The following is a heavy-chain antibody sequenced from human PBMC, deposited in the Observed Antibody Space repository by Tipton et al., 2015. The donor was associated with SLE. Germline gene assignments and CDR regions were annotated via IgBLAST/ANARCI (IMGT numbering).Heavy chain of an antibody. V-gene: IGHV4-59*05. CDR2: IYYSGST. J-gene: IGHJ4*02. CDR3: AACKGRY. CDR1: GGSISSYY. Sequence: TLSLTCTVSGGSISSYYWSWIRQPPGKGLEWIGSIYYSGSTYYNPSLKSRVTISVDTSKNQFSLKLSSVTAADTAVYYCAACKGRYWGQGTLVTVSS.